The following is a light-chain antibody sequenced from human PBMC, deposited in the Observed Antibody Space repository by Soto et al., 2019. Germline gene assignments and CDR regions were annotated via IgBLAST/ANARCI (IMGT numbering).Light chain of an antibody. Sequence: QSVLTQPASVSGSPGQSITISCTGTSSDVGGYNYVSWYQQHPGKAPKLMIYEVSNRPSGVSNRFSGSKSGNTASLTISGLQAEDEAEYYCSSYTSRSTLVFGGGTKVTVL. J-gene: IGLJ2*01. CDR1: SSDVGGYNY. CDR3: SSYTSRSTLV. V-gene: IGLV2-14*01. CDR2: EVS.